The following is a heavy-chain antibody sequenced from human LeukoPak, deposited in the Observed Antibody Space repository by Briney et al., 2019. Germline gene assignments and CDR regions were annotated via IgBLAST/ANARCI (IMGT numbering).Heavy chain of an antibody. CDR1: GFTVSSNY. D-gene: IGHD1-14*01. CDR2: IYSGGST. CDR3: ARVRNDAFDI. J-gene: IGHJ3*02. V-gene: IGHV3-66*02. Sequence: GGSLRLSGAASGFTVSSNYMSWVRQAPGKGLEWVSVIYSGGSTYYADSVKGRFTISRDNSKNTLYLQMNSLRAEDTAVYYCARVRNDAFDIWGQGTMVTVSS.